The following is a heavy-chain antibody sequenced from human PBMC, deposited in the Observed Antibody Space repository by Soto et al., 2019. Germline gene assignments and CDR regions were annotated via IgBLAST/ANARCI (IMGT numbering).Heavy chain of an antibody. J-gene: IGHJ4*02. CDR1: GDTFNFYS. V-gene: IGHV1-69*02. CDR3: XXXXGXXXXXXDY. Sequence: QVQLVQSGAEVKRPGSSVKVSCKASGDTFNFYSINWXXQAXXXGLEWMGRVNPIVRMSNYAQKFQGRVTMTADXXXXXXXXXXXXXXXXXXXXXXXXXXXGXXXXXXDYWGQGALVTVSS. CDR2: VNPIVRMS.